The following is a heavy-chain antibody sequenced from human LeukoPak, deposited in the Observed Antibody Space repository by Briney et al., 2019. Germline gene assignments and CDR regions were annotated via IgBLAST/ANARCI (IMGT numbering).Heavy chain of an antibody. J-gene: IGHJ4*02. CDR2: ISSDGTST. CDR1: GFTFSTYS. CDR3: AREAPHGSFDY. D-gene: IGHD6-19*01. Sequence: GGSLRLSCAASGFTFSTYSMHWVRQDPGKGLESVSAISSDGTSTYYANSVKGRFTISRDNSKYTLYLQMGGLRPEDTAVYYCAREAPHGSFDYWGQGTLVTVSS. V-gene: IGHV3-64*01.